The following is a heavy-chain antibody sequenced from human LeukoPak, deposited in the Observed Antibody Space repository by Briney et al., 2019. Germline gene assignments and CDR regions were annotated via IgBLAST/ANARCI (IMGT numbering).Heavy chain of an antibody. V-gene: IGHV3-7*01. CDR1: GFTFSSSW. CDR2: IKGDGSDK. Sequence: GGSLRLSCAASGFTFSSSWMTWVRQAPGKGLEWLANIKGDGSDKNYVDSVKGRFTISRDNAKNSLFLQMSSLRGEDTALYYCARDGLLAAANWGQGTLVTVSS. J-gene: IGHJ4*02. D-gene: IGHD6-13*01. CDR3: ARDGLLAAAN.